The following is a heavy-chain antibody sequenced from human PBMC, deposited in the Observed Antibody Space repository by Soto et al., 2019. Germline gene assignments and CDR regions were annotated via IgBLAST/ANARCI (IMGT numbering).Heavy chain of an antibody. CDR2: INAGNGDT. D-gene: IGHD6-13*01. J-gene: IGHJ6*02. CDR1: GYSLTNYA. Sequence: GASVKVSCKASGYSLTNYAIHWVRQAPGQRLEWMGWINAGNGDTKYSQKFQGRVTITRDTSASTVYMELSSLRSEDTAVYYCARGQQRVLWHYGLDVWGRGTTVTVSS. V-gene: IGHV1-3*01. CDR3: ARGQQRVLWHYGLDV.